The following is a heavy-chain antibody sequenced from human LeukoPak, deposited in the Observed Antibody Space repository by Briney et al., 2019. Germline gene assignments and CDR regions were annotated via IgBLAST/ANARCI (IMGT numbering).Heavy chain of an antibody. CDR3: AKDRGGGGFNFFDF. CDR1: GFTFDDYA. D-gene: IGHD5-24*01. Sequence: SLRLSCAASGFTFDDYAMHWVRQAPGKGLEWVSRISWNSDNRVYADSVQGRFAISRDNAKDSLYLQMNSLRAEDTAFYYCAKDRGGGGFNFFDFWGQGTLVTVSS. J-gene: IGHJ4*02. V-gene: IGHV3-9*01. CDR2: ISWNSDNR.